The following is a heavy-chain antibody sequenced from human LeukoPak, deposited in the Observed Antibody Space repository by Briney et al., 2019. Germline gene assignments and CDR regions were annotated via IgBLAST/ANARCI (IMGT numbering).Heavy chain of an antibody. CDR1: GFTFSSYA. V-gene: IGHV3-30-3*01. CDR2: ISYDGSNK. J-gene: IGHJ6*02. Sequence: GGSLRLSCAASGFTFSSYAMHWVRQAPGKGLEWVAVISYDGSNKYYADSVKGRFTISRDNSKNTLYLQMNSLRAEDTAVYYCARDRGDGFSLYAYYYYYGMDVWGQGTTVTVSS. CDR3: ARDRGDGFSLYAYYYYYGMDV. D-gene: IGHD5-24*01.